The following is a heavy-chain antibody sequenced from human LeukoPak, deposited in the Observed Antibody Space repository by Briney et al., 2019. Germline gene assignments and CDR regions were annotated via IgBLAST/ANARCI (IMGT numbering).Heavy chain of an antibody. Sequence: SVKVSCKASGGTFSSYGISWVRQAPGQGLVWMGGIIPILGTANYAQKFQGRVTITADESTSTAYTELSSLRSEDTAVYYCARGGGGYSLYYYYMDVWGKGTTVTISS. J-gene: IGHJ6*03. CDR1: GGTFSSYG. D-gene: IGHD5-18*01. V-gene: IGHV1-69*13. CDR2: IIPILGTA. CDR3: ARGGGGYSLYYYYMDV.